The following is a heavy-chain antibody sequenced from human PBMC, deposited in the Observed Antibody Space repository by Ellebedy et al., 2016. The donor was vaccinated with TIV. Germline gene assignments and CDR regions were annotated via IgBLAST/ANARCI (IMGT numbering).Heavy chain of an antibody. Sequence: PGGSLRLSCAASGFSFSYYGMHWVRQAPGKGLEWVAVISYDGSNKNYADSVKGRFTISRDNSKHTLYLQMNSLRAEDTAVYYCARARGCSGGRCYSADYWGQGTLVTVSS. V-gene: IGHV3-30*03. CDR1: GFSFSYYG. J-gene: IGHJ4*02. D-gene: IGHD2-15*01. CDR2: ISYDGSNK. CDR3: ARARGCSGGRCYSADY.